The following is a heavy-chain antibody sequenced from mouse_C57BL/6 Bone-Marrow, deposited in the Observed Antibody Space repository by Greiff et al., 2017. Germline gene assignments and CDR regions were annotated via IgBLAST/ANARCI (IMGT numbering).Heavy chain of an antibody. CDR1: GFNIKDYY. J-gene: IGHJ1*03. CDR2: IDPEDGET. D-gene: IGHD1-1*01. CDR3: ARFDYYGSSRYFDV. V-gene: IGHV14-2*01. Sequence: EVQLQQSGAELVKPGASVKLSCTASGFNIKDYYMHWVKQRTEQGLEWIGRIDPEDGETKYAPNFQGKATITADTSSNTAYLQLSSLKSEDTAVYYCARFDYYGSSRYFDVWGTGTTVTVSS.